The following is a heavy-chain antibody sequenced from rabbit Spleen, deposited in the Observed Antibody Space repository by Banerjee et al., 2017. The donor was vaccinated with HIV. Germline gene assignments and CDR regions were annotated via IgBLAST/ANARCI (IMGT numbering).Heavy chain of an antibody. CDR3: VRDQAGDADYGPYYLNL. CDR2: IDSGSSGFT. D-gene: IGHD2-1*01. V-gene: IGHV1S40*01. Sequence: ESGGGLVKPGASLTLTCTASGVSFSSSSYMCWVRQAPGKGLEWIACIDSGSSGFTYFATWAKGRFTCSKSSSTTVTLRMTSLTAADTATYFCVRDQAGDADYGPYYLNLWGQGTLVTVS. CDR1: GVSFSSSSY. J-gene: IGHJ4*01.